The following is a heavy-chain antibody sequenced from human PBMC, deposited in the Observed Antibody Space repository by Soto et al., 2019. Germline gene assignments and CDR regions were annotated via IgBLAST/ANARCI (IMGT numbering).Heavy chain of an antibody. J-gene: IGHJ4*02. D-gene: IGHD1-26*01. Sequence: EAQLVESGGGLVQPGGSLRLSCAASGFTFSTYWMNWVRQAPGMGLEWLVIIRQDGTETHYVDSVKGRFTISRDNTKNSLFLQMNNLRADDTAVYYCVGGAGWELDYWGQGTLVTVSS. CDR1: GFTFSTYW. V-gene: IGHV3-7*03. CDR3: VGGAGWELDY. CDR2: IRQDGTET.